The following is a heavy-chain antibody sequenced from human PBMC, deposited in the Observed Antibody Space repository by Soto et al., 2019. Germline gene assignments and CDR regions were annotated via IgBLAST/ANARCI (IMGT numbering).Heavy chain of an antibody. Sequence: GGSLRLSCAASGFTFSSYSMSWVRQAPGKGLEWVSGFRSGGDDDTTYYADSVRGRFTISRDNSKSTLFLQMNSLRAEDTAIYYGAKKVNSGSGSQFFDYWGQGTLVTVSS. J-gene: IGHJ4*02. CDR3: AKKVNSGSGSQFFDY. V-gene: IGHV3-23*01. D-gene: IGHD3-10*01. CDR2: FRSGGDDDTT. CDR1: GFTFSSYS.